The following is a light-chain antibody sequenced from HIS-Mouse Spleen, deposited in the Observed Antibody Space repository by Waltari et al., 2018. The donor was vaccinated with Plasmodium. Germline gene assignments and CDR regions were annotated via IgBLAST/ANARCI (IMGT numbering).Light chain of an antibody. Sequence: SYELTQPSSVSVSPGQTARLTCSGDVLAKKYPRWFQQKPGQAPVLVIYKDSERPSGIPERFSGSSSGTTVTLTISGAQVEDEADYYCYSAADNNLVFGGGTKLTVL. CDR3: YSAADNNLV. V-gene: IGLV3-27*01. J-gene: IGLJ3*02. CDR2: KDS. CDR1: VLAKKY.